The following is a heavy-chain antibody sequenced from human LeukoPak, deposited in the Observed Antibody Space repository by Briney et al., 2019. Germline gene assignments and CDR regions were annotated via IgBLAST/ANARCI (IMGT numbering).Heavy chain of an antibody. V-gene: IGHV1-2*02. Sequence: ASVKVSCKASGYTFTGYYMHWVRRAPGQGLEWMGWINPNSGGTNYAQKFQGRVTMTRDTSISTAYMELSSLRSDDTAMYYCAREWEIVVVPATPAYWGQGSLLTVSS. CDR3: AREWEIVVVPATPAY. CDR2: INPNSGGT. J-gene: IGHJ4*02. CDR1: GYTFTGYY. D-gene: IGHD2-2*01.